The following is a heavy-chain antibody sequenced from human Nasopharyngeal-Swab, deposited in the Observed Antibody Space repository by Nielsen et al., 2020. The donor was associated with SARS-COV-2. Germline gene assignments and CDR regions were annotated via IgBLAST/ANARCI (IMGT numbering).Heavy chain of an antibody. CDR3: ARYGERITIFGVVIKEAFDI. CDR2: IYYSGST. V-gene: IGHV4-39*01. J-gene: IGHJ3*02. D-gene: IGHD3-3*01. Sequence: PGKGLEWIGSIYYSGSTYYNPSLKSRVTISVDTSKNQFSLKLSSVTAADTAVYYCARYGERITIFGVVIKEAFDIWGQGTRVTVSS.